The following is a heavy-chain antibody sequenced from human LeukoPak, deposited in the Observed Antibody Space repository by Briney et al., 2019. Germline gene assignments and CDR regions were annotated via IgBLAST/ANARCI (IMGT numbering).Heavy chain of an antibody. J-gene: IGHJ4*02. Sequence: GGSLRLSCAASGFTFSNYEFNWFRQAPGKGLEWVSSISSSSSYIYYADSVKGRFTISRDNAKNSLYLQMNSLRAEDTAVYYCARVAAGTGWSNYWGQGTLVTVSS. V-gene: IGHV3-21*01. D-gene: IGHD6-13*01. CDR3: ARVAAGTGWSNY. CDR2: ISSSSSYI. CDR1: GFTFSNYE.